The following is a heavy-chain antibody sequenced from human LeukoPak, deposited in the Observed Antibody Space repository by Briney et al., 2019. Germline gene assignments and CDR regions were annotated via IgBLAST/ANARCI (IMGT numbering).Heavy chain of an antibody. D-gene: IGHD2-8*01. CDR3: AGSLGYCTSNVCYLKY. V-gene: IGHV1-69*06. Sequence: SVKVSCKASGGTFSSYAISWVRQAPGQGLEWMGGIIPIFGTANYAQKFQDRVTITADKSTSTAYMELSSLRSEDTAVYYCAGSLGYCTSNVCYLKYWGQGTLVTVSS. J-gene: IGHJ4*02. CDR1: GGTFSSYA. CDR2: IIPIFGTA.